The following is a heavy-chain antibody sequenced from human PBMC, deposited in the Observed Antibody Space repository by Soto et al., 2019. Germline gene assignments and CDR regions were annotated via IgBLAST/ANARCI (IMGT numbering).Heavy chain of an antibody. J-gene: IGHJ6*03. Sequence: QVQLQQWGAGLLKPSETLSLTCAVYGGSFSGYYWSWIRQPPGKGLEWIGEINHSGSTNYNPSLTSRVTISVDTSKTQFSLKLSSVTAADTAVYYCAREPEYSSSSDYYYMDVWGKGTTVTVSS. CDR2: INHSGST. D-gene: IGHD6-6*01. CDR1: GGSFSGYY. V-gene: IGHV4-34*01. CDR3: AREPEYSSSSDYYYMDV.